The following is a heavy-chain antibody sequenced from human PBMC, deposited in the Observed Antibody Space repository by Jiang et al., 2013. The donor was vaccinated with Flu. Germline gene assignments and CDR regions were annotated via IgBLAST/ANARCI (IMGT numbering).Heavy chain of an antibody. CDR3: ARFGYYDFWSGYYTGIDYFDY. CDR2: IYYSGST. V-gene: IGHV4-59*01. CDR1: SYY. J-gene: IGHJ4*02. Sequence: SYYWSWIRQPPGKGLEWIGYIYYSGSTNYNPSLKSRVTISVDTSKNQFSLKLSSVTAADTAVYYCARFGYYDFWSGYYTGIDYFDYWGQGTLVTVSS. D-gene: IGHD3-3*01.